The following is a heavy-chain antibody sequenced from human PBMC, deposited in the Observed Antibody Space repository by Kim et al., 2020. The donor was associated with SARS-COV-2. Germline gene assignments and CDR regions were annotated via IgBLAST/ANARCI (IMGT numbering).Heavy chain of an antibody. J-gene: IGHJ6*02. Sequence: GGSLRLSCAASGFTFSSYGMHWVRQAPGKGLEWVAVISYDGSNKYYADSVKGRFSISRYNSKNTLYLQMNSLRAEDTAVYYCAKDSLRGGMDVWGQGTTVTVSS. CDR2: ISYDGSNK. CDR1: GFTFSSYG. D-gene: IGHD3-16*01. V-gene: IGHV3-30*18. CDR3: AKDSLRGGMDV.